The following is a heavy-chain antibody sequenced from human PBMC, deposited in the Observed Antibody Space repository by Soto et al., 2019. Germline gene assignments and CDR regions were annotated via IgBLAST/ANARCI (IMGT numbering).Heavy chain of an antibody. Sequence: EVQLVESGGGLVQPGRSLRLSCAASGFTFDDYAMHWVRQAPGKGLEWVSGISWNSGSIGYADSVKGRFTISRDNAKNSLYLQMNSLRAEDTALYYCAKDSGNVNSLGYSSGWYPRYYSYGMDVWGQGTTVTVSS. CDR3: AKDSGNVNSLGYSSGWYPRYYSYGMDV. CDR2: ISWNSGSI. CDR1: GFTFDDYA. J-gene: IGHJ6*02. D-gene: IGHD6-19*01. V-gene: IGHV3-9*01.